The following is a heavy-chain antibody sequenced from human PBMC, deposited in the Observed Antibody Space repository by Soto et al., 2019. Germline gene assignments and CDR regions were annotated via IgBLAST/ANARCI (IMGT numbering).Heavy chain of an antibody. J-gene: IGHJ6*03. CDR1: GFTCSSHG. CDR3: AKDHNSRDYYYYYYMDV. CDR2: ISYDGSNK. D-gene: IGHD4-4*01. V-gene: IGHV3-30*18. Sequence: PLRVSCAVAGFTCSSHGRRRVSQAPGKGLEWVAVISYDGSNKYYADSVKGRFTISRDNSKNTLYLQMNSLRAEDAAVYYCAKDHNSRDYYYYYYMDVWGKGTTVTVSS.